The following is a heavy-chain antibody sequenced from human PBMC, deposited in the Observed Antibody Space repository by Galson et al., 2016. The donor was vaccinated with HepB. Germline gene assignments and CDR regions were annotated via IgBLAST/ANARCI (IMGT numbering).Heavy chain of an antibody. CDR3: AKMKGQNYYDDGMDV. CDR2: IIGSGGRT. J-gene: IGHJ6*02. CDR1: GFTFSSFA. V-gene: IGHV3-23*01. Sequence: SLRLSCAASGFTFSSFAMSWVRQAPGKGLEWVSGIIGSGGRTWYADSVKGRFSISRDNSKNTLYLQLATLRAEDTAVYYCAKMKGQNYYDDGMDVWGQGTTVTVSS.